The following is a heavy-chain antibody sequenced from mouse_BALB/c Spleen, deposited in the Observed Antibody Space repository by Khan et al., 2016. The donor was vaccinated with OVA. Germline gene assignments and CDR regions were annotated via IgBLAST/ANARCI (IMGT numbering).Heavy chain of an antibody. Sequence: QIQLVQSGPELKKPGETVKISCKASGYTFTNNGMNWVKQNPGKGLKWMGWINTYTGEPTYVDDFKGRFAFSLETSATTAYLQISNLKNEDTATYFCARVGYAGTMDYWGQGTSVTVSS. CDR2: INTYTGEP. J-gene: IGHJ4*01. D-gene: IGHD2-14*01. CDR1: GYTFTNNG. CDR3: ARVGYAGTMDY. V-gene: IGHV9-3-1*01.